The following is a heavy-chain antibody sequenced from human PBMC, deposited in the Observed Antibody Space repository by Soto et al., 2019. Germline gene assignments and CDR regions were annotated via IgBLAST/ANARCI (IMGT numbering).Heavy chain of an antibody. Sequence: QVQLVQAGAEVKKPGASVKVSCKASGYTFNRNFIHWVRQAPGQGLEWLGWINPYSGGTKYAQNLQAWDPMTRDTTTSTSYMELNMLTSDYTAVYYCAIGKYCIGDSCYSGWRDPWGQGTLVTVSS. CDR2: INPYSGGT. CDR3: AIGKYCIGDSCYSGWRDP. V-gene: IGHV1-2*04. J-gene: IGHJ5*02. CDR1: GYTFNRNF. D-gene: IGHD2-15*01.